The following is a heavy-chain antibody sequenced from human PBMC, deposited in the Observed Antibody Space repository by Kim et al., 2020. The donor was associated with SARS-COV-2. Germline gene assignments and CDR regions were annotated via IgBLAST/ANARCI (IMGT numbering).Heavy chain of an antibody. CDR3: ARQELLWFGETDAFDI. CDR1: GYSFTSYW. Sequence: GESLKISCKSSGYSFTSYWIAWVRQMPGRGLEWMGIIYPGDSDTRYSPSFQGQVTISADNSISTAYLQWSSLKASDTAMYYCARQELLWFGETDAFDIWGQGTMVTVSS. J-gene: IGHJ3*02. V-gene: IGHV5-51*01. CDR2: IYPGDSDT. D-gene: IGHD3-10*01.